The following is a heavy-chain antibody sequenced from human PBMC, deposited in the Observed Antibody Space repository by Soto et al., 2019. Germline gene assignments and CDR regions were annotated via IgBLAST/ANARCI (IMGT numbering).Heavy chain of an antibody. D-gene: IGHD2-15*01. CDR3: ARAGSGSVADPLYYYYGMDV. Sequence: QVQLQESGPGLVKPSETLSLTCTVSGGSVSSGSYYWSWIRQPPGKGLEWIGYIYYSGSTNYNPSLKSRVTISVDTSKNQFSLKLSSVTAADTAVYYCARAGSGSVADPLYYYYGMDVWGQGTTVTVSS. CDR1: GGSVSSGSYY. CDR2: IYYSGST. V-gene: IGHV4-61*01. J-gene: IGHJ6*02.